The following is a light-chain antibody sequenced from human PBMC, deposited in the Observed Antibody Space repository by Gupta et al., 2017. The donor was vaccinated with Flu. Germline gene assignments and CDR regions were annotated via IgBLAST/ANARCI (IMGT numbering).Light chain of an antibody. J-gene: IGLJ2*01. CDR2: DDN. CDR1: NIGTKS. V-gene: IGLV3-21*02. Sequence: NNIGTKSVHWYQQKPGQAPVLVVYDDNDRPSGIPDRFSGSNSGNPATLTITRVEVGDEADYYCQVWDRSSDQRVFGGGTKLTAL. CDR3: QVWDRSSDQRV.